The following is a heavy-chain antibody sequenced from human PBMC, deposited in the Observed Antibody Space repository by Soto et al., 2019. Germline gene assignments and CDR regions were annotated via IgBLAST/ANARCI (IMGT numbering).Heavy chain of an antibody. CDR3: ARPFGDYRYNWFDP. Sequence: GVLRLSCASSGFTFSSYWMSCVRHAPGKGLEWVANIKQDGSEKYYVDSVKGRFTISRDNAKNSLYLQMNSLRAEDTAVYYCARPFGDYRYNWFDPWGQGTLVTVSS. D-gene: IGHD4-17*01. CDR1: GFTFSSYW. CDR2: IKQDGSEK. V-gene: IGHV3-7*01. J-gene: IGHJ5*02.